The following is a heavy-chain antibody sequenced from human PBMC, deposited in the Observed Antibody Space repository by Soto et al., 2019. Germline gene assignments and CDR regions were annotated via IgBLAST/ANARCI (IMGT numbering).Heavy chain of an antibody. J-gene: IGHJ4*02. CDR1: SGSISSSNW. D-gene: IGHD5-12*01. CDR3: ARGSKWLPEKYYFDY. V-gene: IGHV4-4*02. CDR2: IYHSGST. Sequence: QVQLQESGPGLVKPSGTLSLTCAVSSGSISSSNWWSWVRQPPGKGLEWIGEIYHSGSTNSNPSLKSRVTISVDKSKNQFSLKLSSVTAADTAVYYCARGSKWLPEKYYFDYWGQGTLVTVSS.